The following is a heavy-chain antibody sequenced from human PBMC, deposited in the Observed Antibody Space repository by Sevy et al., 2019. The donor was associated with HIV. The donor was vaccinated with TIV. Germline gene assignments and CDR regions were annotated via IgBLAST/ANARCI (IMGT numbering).Heavy chain of an antibody. CDR2: INSDESSI. J-gene: IGHJ2*01. CDR1: GFTFSSYW. D-gene: IGHD3-22*01. Sequence: GGSLRLSCEVSGFTFSSYWMHWVPQAPGKGLVWVSRINSDESSINYADSVKGRFTISRDNAKNTLYLQMEGLRAEDTAVYYCARGDYNDVYYFFDLWGRGTLVTVSS. V-gene: IGHV3-74*01. CDR3: ARGDYNDVYYFFDL.